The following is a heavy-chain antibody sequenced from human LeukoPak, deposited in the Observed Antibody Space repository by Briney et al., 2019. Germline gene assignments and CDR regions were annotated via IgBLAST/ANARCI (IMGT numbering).Heavy chain of an antibody. CDR3: ARAYDFWSGYYDWYYFDY. V-gene: IGHV1-3*03. CDR2: INPGNGDT. CDR1: GYTFTTYA. D-gene: IGHD3-3*01. J-gene: IGHJ4*02. Sequence: ASVKVSCKASGYTFTTYAIHWVRQAPGQRLEWMGLINPGNGDTRYSQYFQGRVTITRDTSATTAYMELSSLRSEDMAVYYCARAYDFWSGYYDWYYFDYWGQGTLVTVSS.